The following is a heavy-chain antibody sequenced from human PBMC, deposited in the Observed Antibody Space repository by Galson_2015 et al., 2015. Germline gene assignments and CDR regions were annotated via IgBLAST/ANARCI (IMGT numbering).Heavy chain of an antibody. CDR1: GDSVSRNSVA. CDR3: ARGLHIAFDI. J-gene: IGHJ3*02. D-gene: IGHD2-21*01. CDR2: TYYRSKWYN. V-gene: IGHV6-1*01. Sequence: AISGDSVSRNSVAWNWIRQSPSSGLEWLGRTYYRSKWYNDYAISVKGRITINPDTSRNHFSLQLNSVTPEDTAVYYCARGLHIAFDIWGQGTMVTVSS.